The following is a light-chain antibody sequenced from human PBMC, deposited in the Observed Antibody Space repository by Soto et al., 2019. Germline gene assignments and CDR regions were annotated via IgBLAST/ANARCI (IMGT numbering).Light chain of an antibody. CDR3: QSYGV. CDR1: SSNIGAGYD. J-gene: IGLJ1*01. CDR2: GNS. V-gene: IGLV1-40*01. Sequence: QSVLTQPPSVSGAPGQRVTISCTGSSSNIGAGYDVHWYQQLPGTAPKLLIYGNSNRPSGVPDRLSGSKSGTSASLAITGLQAEDEADYYCQSYGVFGTGTKVTVL.